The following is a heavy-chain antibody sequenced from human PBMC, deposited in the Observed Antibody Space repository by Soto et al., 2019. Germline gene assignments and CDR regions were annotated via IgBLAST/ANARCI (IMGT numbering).Heavy chain of an antibody. V-gene: IGHV3-23*01. D-gene: IGHD3-16*01. CDR2: ISRSGDST. CDR1: RFTFSTYV. Sequence: EVQLLESGGGLVQPGGSLRLSCAASRFTFSTYVMTWVRQAPGKGLEWVSAISRSGDSTYYADSVKGRFTISRDNSKNTLYVQMNSLRAEDTAVYYCAKGAFAGYYYYGMDVWGQGTTVTVS. J-gene: IGHJ6*02. CDR3: AKGAFAGYYYYGMDV.